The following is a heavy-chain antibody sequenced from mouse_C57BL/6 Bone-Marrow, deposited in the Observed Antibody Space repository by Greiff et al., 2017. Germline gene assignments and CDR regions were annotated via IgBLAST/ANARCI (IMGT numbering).Heavy chain of an antibody. V-gene: IGHV2-2*01. J-gene: IGHJ4*01. CDR2: IWSGGST. D-gene: IGHD1-1*01. CDR3: ARDYYYGSSPYAMDY. CDR1: GFSLTSYG. Sequence: QVQLKESGPGLVQPSQTLYITCTVSGFSLTSYGVHWVRQSPGKGLEWLGVIWSGGSTDYTAAFISRLSISKDNSKSQVFVKMNSLQSDDTAIYYCARDYYYGSSPYAMDYWGQGTSVTVSS.